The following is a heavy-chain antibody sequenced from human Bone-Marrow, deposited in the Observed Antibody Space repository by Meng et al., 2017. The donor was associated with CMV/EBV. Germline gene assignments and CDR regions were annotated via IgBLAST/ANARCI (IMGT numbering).Heavy chain of an antibody. CDR1: GGSISSYY. V-gene: IGHV4-34*01. Sequence: SETLSLTCTVSGGSISSYYWSWIRQPPGKGLEWIGEINHSGYTSYNPSLKSRVTISIDTSKNQFSVTLSSVTAADSAVYYCARDPGERYYYDSSGYYDYWGQGTLVTVSS. D-gene: IGHD3-22*01. J-gene: IGHJ4*02. CDR3: ARDPGERYYYDSSGYYDY. CDR2: INHSGYT.